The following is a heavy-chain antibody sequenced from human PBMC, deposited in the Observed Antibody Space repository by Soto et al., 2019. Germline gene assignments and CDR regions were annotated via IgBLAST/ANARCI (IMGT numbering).Heavy chain of an antibody. D-gene: IGHD4-17*01. CDR3: ARGGLDDYGDYGAFDI. CDR1: GGSISSGGYY. V-gene: IGHV4-31*03. J-gene: IGHJ3*02. CDR2: IYYSGST. Sequence: SETLSLTCTVSGGSISSGGYYWSWIRQHPGKGLEWIGYIYYSGSTYYNPSLKSRVTISVDTSKNQFSLKLSSVTAADTAVYYCARGGLDDYGDYGAFDIWGQGTMVTVSS.